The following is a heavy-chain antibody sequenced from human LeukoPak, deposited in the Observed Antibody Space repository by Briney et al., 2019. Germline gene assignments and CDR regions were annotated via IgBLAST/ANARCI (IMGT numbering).Heavy chain of an antibody. CDR2: ISWNSGSI. D-gene: IGHD6-13*01. CDR1: GFTFDDYA. CDR3: AKDISVAAAEGGDFDY. Sequence: GRSLRLSCAASGFTFDDYAMHRVRQAPGKGLEWVSGISWNSGSINYADSVKGRFTISRDNAKNSLYLQMNSLRAEDTALYYCAKDISVAAAEGGDFDYWGQGTLVTVSS. V-gene: IGHV3-9*01. J-gene: IGHJ4*02.